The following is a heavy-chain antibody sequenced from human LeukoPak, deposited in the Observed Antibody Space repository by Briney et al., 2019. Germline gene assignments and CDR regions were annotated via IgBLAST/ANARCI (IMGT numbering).Heavy chain of an antibody. Sequence: GGSLRLSCAASGFTFSSYGMHWVRQAPGKGLEWVAFIRYDGSNKYYADSVKGRFTISRDNSKNTLYLQMNSLRAEDTAVYYCARCGTTGTTAAYFDYWGQGTLVTVSS. CDR3: ARCGTTGTTAAYFDY. J-gene: IGHJ4*02. CDR1: GFTFSSYG. D-gene: IGHD1-1*01. CDR2: IRYDGSNK. V-gene: IGHV3-30*02.